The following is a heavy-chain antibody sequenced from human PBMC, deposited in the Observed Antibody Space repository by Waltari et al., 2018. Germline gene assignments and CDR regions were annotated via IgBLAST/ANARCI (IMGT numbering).Heavy chain of an antibody. CDR2: IYSGGST. V-gene: IGHV3-53*01. Sequence: QAPGKGLEWVSVIYSGGSTYYADSVKGRFTISRDNSKNTLYLQMNSLRAEDTAVYYCARASRVRGVIISYGMDVWGQGTTVTVSS. D-gene: IGHD3-10*01. CDR3: ARASRVRGVIISYGMDV. J-gene: IGHJ6*02.